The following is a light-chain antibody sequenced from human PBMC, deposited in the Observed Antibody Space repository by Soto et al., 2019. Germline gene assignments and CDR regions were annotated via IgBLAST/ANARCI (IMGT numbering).Light chain of an antibody. CDR2: EVS. J-gene: IGLJ2*01. V-gene: IGLV2-14*01. CDR3: SSYTSSSIYVV. CDR1: SSDVGGYNY. Sequence: QSALTQPASVSGSPGQSITISCTGTSSDVGGYNYVSWYQQHPGKAPKLMIYEVSNRPSGVSNRFSGSKSGNTASLTISGLHAEDEADYYCSSYTSSSIYVVFGGGTKLTVL.